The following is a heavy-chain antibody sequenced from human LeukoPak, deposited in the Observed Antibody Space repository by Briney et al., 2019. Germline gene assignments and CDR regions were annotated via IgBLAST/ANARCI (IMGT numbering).Heavy chain of an antibody. CDR2: INHSGST. CDR3: ARVKGEMATIRRAFDI. Sequence: SETLSLTCAVYGGSISGYYWSWIRQPPGKGLEWIGEINHSGSTNYNPSLRSRVTISVDTSKNQFSLKLSSVTAADTAVYYCARVKGEMATIRRAFDIWGQGTMVTVSS. CDR1: GGSISGYY. D-gene: IGHD5-24*01. V-gene: IGHV4-34*01. J-gene: IGHJ3*02.